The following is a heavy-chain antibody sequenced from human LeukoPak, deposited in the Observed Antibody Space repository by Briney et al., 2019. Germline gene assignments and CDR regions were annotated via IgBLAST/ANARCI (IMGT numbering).Heavy chain of an antibody. D-gene: IGHD4-17*01. V-gene: IGHV4-34*01. J-gene: IGHJ6*03. CDR3: ARVEAYGYYGNYYYYMDV. Sequence: PSETLSLTCAVYGGSFSGYYWSWIRQPPGKGLEWIGEINHSGSTNYNPSLKSRVTISVDTSKNQFSLKLSSVTAADTAVYYCARVEAYGYYGNYYYYMDVWGKGTTVTVSS. CDR1: GGSFSGYY. CDR2: INHSGST.